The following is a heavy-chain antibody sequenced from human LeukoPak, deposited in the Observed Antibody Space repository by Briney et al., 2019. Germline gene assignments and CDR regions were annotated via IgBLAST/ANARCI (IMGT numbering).Heavy chain of an antibody. CDR2: ISYDGSNR. V-gene: IGHV3-30*18. J-gene: IGHJ4*02. CDR1: GFTFSRYG. D-gene: IGHD3-10*01. CDR3: AKDLSPDPLWPKPDY. Sequence: GRSLRLSCAASGFTFSRYGMHWVRQAPDKGLEWVAVISYDGSNRYYADSVKGRFTISRDNSKNTLYLQMNSLRAEHTAVYLCAKDLSPDPLWPKPDYWGQGTLVTV.